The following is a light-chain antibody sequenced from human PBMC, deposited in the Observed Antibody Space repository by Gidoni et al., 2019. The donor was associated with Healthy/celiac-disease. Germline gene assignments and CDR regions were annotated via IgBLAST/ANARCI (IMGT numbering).Light chain of an antibody. V-gene: IGKV1-39*01. Sequence: DIHMTQPPSSLSASVGDRVTITCRASQSISSYLNWYQQKPGKAPKLLIYSASSLESGVPSRFSGSGSGTDFTLTISSLQPEDFATYYCQQSYSNPVVFGQGTKVEIK. CDR2: SAS. CDR1: QSISSY. J-gene: IGKJ1*01. CDR3: QQSYSNPVV.